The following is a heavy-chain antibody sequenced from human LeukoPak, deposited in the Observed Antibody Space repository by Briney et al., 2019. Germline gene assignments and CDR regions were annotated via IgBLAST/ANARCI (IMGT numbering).Heavy chain of an antibody. CDR2: IYYRVST. V-gene: IGHV4-59*01. Sequence: SGTLSLTCTVSGGSIRGYFGTCIRHPPGKRLGWMGYIYYRVSTNYNPSLKSRVTTAVDTSNNQFSLRLSSVTAEDTAVYYCAMAYSSSWYYFDYWGQGTLVTVSS. D-gene: IGHD6-13*01. J-gene: IGHJ4*02. CDR1: GGSIRGYF. CDR3: AMAYSSSWYYFDY.